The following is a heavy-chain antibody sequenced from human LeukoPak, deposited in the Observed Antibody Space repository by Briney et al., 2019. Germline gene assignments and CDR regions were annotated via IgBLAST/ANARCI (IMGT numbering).Heavy chain of an antibody. CDR1: GFTFSSYS. CDR2: ISSSSSYI. CDR3: SRVSIYGGEDY. Sequence: GGSLRLSCAASGFTFSSYSMNWVRQAPGKGLEWVSSISSSSSYIYYADSVKGRFTISGDNAKNSLYLQMNSLTSEDTAVYYCSRVSIYGGEDYWGLGTLVTVSS. J-gene: IGHJ4*02. D-gene: IGHD4-23*01. V-gene: IGHV3-21*04.